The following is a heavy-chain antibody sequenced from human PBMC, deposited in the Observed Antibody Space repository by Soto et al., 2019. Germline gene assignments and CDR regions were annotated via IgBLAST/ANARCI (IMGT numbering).Heavy chain of an antibody. J-gene: IGHJ6*02. CDR1: GFTFSSYG. V-gene: IGHV3-30*18. D-gene: IGHD2-15*01. CDR3: AKNVAATQYYGMDV. Sequence: GGSLRLSCAASGFTFSSYGMHWVRQAPGKGLEWVAVISYDGSNKYYADSVKGRFTISRDNSKNTLYLQMNSLRAEDTAVYYCAKNVAATQYYGMDVWGQGTTVTV. CDR2: ISYDGSNK.